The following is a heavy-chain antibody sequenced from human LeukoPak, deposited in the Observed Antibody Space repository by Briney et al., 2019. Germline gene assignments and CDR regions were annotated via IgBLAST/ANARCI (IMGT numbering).Heavy chain of an antibody. Sequence: PGGSLRLSCAASGFTFSSYGMHWVRQAPGKGLEWVAVISYDGSNKYYADSVKGRFTISRDNSKNTLYLQMNSLGAEDTAVYYCAKDSCSSNSCPIEYWGQGTLVTVSS. CDR2: ISYDGSNK. J-gene: IGHJ4*02. D-gene: IGHD2-2*01. CDR1: GFTFSSYG. V-gene: IGHV3-30*18. CDR3: AKDSCSSNSCPIEY.